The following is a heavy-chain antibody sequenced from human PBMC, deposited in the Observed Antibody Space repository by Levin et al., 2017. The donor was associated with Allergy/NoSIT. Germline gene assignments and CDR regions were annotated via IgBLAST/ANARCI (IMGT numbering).Heavy chain of an antibody. Sequence: QTLSLTCTFSGFSLSTRGMCVSWIRQTPGKALEWLALIDWDDDKYYSTSLQTRLTISRDPSKNKVVLTMTNMDPVDTATYYCARTSYYDSSGYYSGRGWLDPWGQGTLVTVSS. CDR3: ARTSYYDSSGYYSGRGWLDP. J-gene: IGHJ5*02. CDR2: IDWDDDK. D-gene: IGHD3-22*01. CDR1: GFSLSTRGMC. V-gene: IGHV2-70*13.